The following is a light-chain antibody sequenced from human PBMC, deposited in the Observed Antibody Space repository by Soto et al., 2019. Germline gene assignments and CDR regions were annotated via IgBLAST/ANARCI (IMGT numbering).Light chain of an antibody. CDR1: QSISSSY. Sequence: EIVLTQSPGTLSLSPGERATLSCRASQSISSSYLAWYQQKPGQAPRLLIFGASSRATGIPDRFSGSGSGTDFTLTSSRLEPEDFATYYCQQYETFGQGTKVEF. CDR3: QQYET. V-gene: IGKV3-20*01. J-gene: IGKJ1*01. CDR2: GAS.